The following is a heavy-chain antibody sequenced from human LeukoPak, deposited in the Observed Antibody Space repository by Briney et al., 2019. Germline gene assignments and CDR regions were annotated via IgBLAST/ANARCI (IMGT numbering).Heavy chain of an antibody. J-gene: IGHJ4*02. CDR2: IYYSGST. V-gene: IGHV4-30-4*08. Sequence: SWVRQAPGKGLEWIGYIYYSGSTYYNPSLKSRVTISVDTSKNQFSLKLSSVTAADTAVYYCAREVGDYYDSSGYSKWGQGTLVTVSS. CDR3: AREVGDYYDSSGYSK. D-gene: IGHD3-22*01.